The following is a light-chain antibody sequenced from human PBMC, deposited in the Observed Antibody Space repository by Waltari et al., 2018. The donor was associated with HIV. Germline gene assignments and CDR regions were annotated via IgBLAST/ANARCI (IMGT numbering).Light chain of an antibody. CDR2: AAS. CDR3: QQSYTPPPT. J-gene: IGKJ1*01. V-gene: IGKV1-39*01. Sequence: DIQMIQSPSSMSASVGDRVTIACRASQSIDSYLNWYQQKPGKAPQLLIYAASSLQNVAPSRFSGSGSETDFTLTISSLQPEDFATYYCQQSYTPPPTFGQGTKVEIK. CDR1: QSIDSY.